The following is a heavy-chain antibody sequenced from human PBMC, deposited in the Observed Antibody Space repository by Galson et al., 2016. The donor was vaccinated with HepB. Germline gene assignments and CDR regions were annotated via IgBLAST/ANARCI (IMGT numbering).Heavy chain of an antibody. CDR3: AKGGEESHYLYWYFDV. Sequence: TLSLTCSVSGVSISYSGRYWTWVRQHPGQGLEWIGFISHSGSAYYNLSLRSRLTISVDTAKNQFSLKLRAEDTAVYYCAKGGEESHYLYWYFDVWGRGTLVTVSS. J-gene: IGHJ2*01. V-gene: IGHV4-31*03. CDR2: ISHSGSA. CDR1: GVSISYSGRY. D-gene: IGHD2-21*01.